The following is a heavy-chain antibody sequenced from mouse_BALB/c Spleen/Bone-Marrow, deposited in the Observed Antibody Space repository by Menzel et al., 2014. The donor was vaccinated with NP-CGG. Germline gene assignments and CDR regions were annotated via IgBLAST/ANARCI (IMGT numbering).Heavy chain of an antibody. V-gene: IGHV1-4*01. CDR2: IVPSSAYS. CDR1: GYSFTSYT. J-gene: IGHJ2*01. D-gene: IGHD2-3*01. Sequence: QVHVKQSGAELARPGASVRMSCKASGYSFTSYTMHWLKQRPGQGLEWIAYIVPSSAYSNYNQKFKDKATLTADRSSSTAYMQLSSLTSEDSAVYYRAREGSYDGCSGHFDYWGPGTTLTVSS. CDR3: AREGSYDGCSGHFDY.